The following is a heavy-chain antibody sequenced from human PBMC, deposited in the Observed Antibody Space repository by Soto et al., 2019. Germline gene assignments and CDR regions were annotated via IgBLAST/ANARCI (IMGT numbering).Heavy chain of an antibody. V-gene: IGHV3-48*02. CDR1: GFTFSSYS. CDR3: ARDPYGGNSRGYYFDY. J-gene: IGHJ4*02. D-gene: IGHD4-17*01. Sequence: EVQLVESGGDLVQPGGSLRLSCAASGFTFSSYSMNWVRQAPGKGLEWVSYISSSSSTIYYADSVKGRFTISRDNAKNSLYLQMNSLRDEDTAVYYCARDPYGGNSRGYYFDYWGQGTLVTVSS. CDR2: ISSSSSTI.